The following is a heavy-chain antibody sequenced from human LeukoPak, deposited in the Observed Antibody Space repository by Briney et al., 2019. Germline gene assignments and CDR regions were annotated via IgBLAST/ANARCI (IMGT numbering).Heavy chain of an antibody. V-gene: IGHV3-74*01. D-gene: IGHD4-23*01. CDR1: GFTFSSYW. Sequence: PGGSLRLSCAVSGFTFSSYWMHWVRQAPRKGLVWVSRIDRDGSRISYADSVKGRFTISRDNGKNTLFLQMNSLRAEDAAVYYCVRGNDYGGPHYWGQGTLVTVSS. CDR3: VRGNDYGGPHY. J-gene: IGHJ4*02. CDR2: IDRDGSRI.